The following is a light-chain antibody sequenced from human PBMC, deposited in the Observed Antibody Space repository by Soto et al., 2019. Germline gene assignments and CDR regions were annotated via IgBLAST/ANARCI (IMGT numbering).Light chain of an antibody. CDR1: QSVGSSY. CDR2: GAS. CDR3: QQYVRSPVT. Sequence: IVLTQSPGTLSLSPGERATLSCRASQSVGSSYLAWYQQKPGQAPRLLIYGASSRATGIADRFSGSGSGAVFTLTISRLEPEDFAVYYCQQYVRSPVTFGQGTRL. J-gene: IGKJ5*01. V-gene: IGKV3-20*01.